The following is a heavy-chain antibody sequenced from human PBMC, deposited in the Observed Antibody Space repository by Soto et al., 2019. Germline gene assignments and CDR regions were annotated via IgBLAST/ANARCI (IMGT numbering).Heavy chain of an antibody. CDR1: GYTFTNYG. V-gene: IGHV1-18*04. CDR2: ISAYNGNT. Sequence: ASVKVSCKASGYTFTNYGISWVRQAPGQGLEWMGWISAYNGNTNYAQKLQGRVTMTTDTSTSTAYMELRSLRSDDTAVYYCAGENSGSYGINFDYWGQGTLVTVSS. J-gene: IGHJ4*02. D-gene: IGHD1-26*01. CDR3: AGENSGSYGINFDY.